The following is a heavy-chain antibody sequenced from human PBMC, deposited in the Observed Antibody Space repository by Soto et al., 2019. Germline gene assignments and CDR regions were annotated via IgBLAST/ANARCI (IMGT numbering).Heavy chain of an antibody. CDR2: IIPIFGTA. Sequence: SVKVSCKASGGTFSSYAISWVRQAPGQGLEWMGGIIPIFGTANYAQKFQGRVTITAGKSTSTAYMELSSLRSEDTAVYYCARHARAYYDFWSGYGRGYGMDVWGQGXTVTVSS. V-gene: IGHV1-69*06. CDR3: ARHARAYYDFWSGYGRGYGMDV. J-gene: IGHJ6*02. D-gene: IGHD3-3*01. CDR1: GGTFSSYA.